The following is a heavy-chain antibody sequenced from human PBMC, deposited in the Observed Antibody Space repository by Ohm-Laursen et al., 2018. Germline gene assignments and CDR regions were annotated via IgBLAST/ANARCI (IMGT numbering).Heavy chain of an antibody. J-gene: IGHJ6*02. Sequence: GSLRLSCAASGFTFSNAWMSWVRQAPGKGLEWVGRIKSKTDGGTTDYAAPVKGRFTISRDDSKNSLYLQMNSLKTEDTAVYYCASLSSGWYLDYYGMDVWGQGTTVTVSS. V-gene: IGHV3-15*01. D-gene: IGHD6-19*01. CDR2: IKSKTDGGTT. CDR3: ASLSSGWYLDYYGMDV. CDR1: GFTFSNAW.